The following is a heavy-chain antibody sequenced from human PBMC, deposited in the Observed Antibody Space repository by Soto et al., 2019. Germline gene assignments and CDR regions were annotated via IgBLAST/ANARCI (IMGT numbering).Heavy chain of an antibody. CDR2: INAGNGNT. V-gene: IGHV1-3*05. J-gene: IGHJ5*02. D-gene: IGHD3-3*01. CDR3: ARGFPRWFDP. Sequence: QVQLVQSGAEEKKPGATVKVSCKASGYTFTSYAMDWVRQAPGQRLEWMGWINAGNGNTKYSQKFQGRVTITRDTSATTAYMELSSLRSEDTAVYYWARGFPRWFDPWGQGTLVTVSS. CDR1: GYTFTSYA.